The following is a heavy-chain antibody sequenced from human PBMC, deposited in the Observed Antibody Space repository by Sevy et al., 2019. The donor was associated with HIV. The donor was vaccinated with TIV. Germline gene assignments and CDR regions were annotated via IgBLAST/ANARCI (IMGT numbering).Heavy chain of an antibody. J-gene: IGHJ6*02. CDR1: GDSVSTSSAT. CDR3: ARGDELNSYYYGMDV. CDR2: TYYRSKWYS. V-gene: IGHV6-1*01. D-gene: IGHD1-7*01. Sequence: SQTFSLNCAISGDSVSTSSATWNWFRQSPSRGLEWLGRTYYRSKWYSDYEVSVKGRVTINPDTSKNQFSLHLESVTPEDTAVYFCARGDELNSYYYGMDVWGQGTTVTVSS.